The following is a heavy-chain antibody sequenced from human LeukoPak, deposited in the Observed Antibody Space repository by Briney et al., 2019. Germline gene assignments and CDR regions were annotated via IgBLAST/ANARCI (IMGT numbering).Heavy chain of an antibody. Sequence: ASVKVSCKASGVTFSNFAISWVRQAPGQGLEWMGWINPNSGGTNYAQKFQGRVTMTRDTSISTAYMELSRLRSDDTAVYYCARAVVRGVIIGDYWGQGTLVTVSS. D-gene: IGHD3-10*01. J-gene: IGHJ4*02. CDR1: GVTFSNFA. V-gene: IGHV1-2*02. CDR3: ARAVVRGVIIGDY. CDR2: INPNSGGT.